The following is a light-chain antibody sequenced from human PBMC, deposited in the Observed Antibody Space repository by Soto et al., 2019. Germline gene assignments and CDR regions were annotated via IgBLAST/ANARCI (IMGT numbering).Light chain of an antibody. Sequence: QSALTQPPSASGSPGQSVTISCTGTSSDVGGYTSVSWYQQHTGKAPKLMVYEVNKRPSGVPDRFSGSKSGNTASLTVSGLQSEDEADYYCSSYAGSDKCVLFGGGTKLTVL. V-gene: IGLV2-8*01. J-gene: IGLJ3*02. CDR3: SSYAGSDKCVL. CDR2: EVN. CDR1: SSDVGGYTS.